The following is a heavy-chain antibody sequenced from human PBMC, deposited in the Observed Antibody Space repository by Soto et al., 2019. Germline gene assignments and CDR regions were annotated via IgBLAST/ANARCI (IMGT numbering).Heavy chain of an antibody. D-gene: IGHD1-26*01. V-gene: IGHV3-23*01. CDR1: GFTFSSYA. J-gene: IGHJ3*02. CDR2: ISGSGGST. CDR3: AKDLMGELLLFLTHDAFDI. Sequence: GGSLRLSCAASGFTFSSYAMSWVRQAPGKGLEWVSAISGSGGSTYYADSVKGRFTISRDNSKNTLYLQMNSLRAEDTAVYYCAKDLMGELLLFLTHDAFDIWGQGTMVTVSS.